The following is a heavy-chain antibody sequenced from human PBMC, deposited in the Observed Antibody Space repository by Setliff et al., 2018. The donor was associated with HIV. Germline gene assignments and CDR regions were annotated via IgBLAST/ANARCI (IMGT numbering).Heavy chain of an antibody. CDR1: GYRFMSYG. J-gene: IGHJ4*02. V-gene: IGHV1-18*01. Sequence: ASVKVSCKGSGYRFMSYGFTWVRQAPGQGLEWVGWTSSFSGATKYSQNLQGRVTMTTDTSTNTAYMELRSLKSDDTAVYYCAREVDGLELDHWGQGTLVTV. CDR3: AREVDGLELDH. CDR2: TSSFSGAT.